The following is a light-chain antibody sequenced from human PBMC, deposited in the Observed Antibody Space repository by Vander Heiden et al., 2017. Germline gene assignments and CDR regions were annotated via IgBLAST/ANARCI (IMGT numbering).Light chain of an antibody. CDR1: QNILIY. Sequence: VTQSPPSLSASAGDRVTITCRASQNILIYLAWYQQKPGRAPQVLISDASTLQSGVPSRFSGSGYGTEFNLTISSLQPGDFATYYCQQYYANSGTFGQGTKVDIK. CDR3: QQYYANSGT. V-gene: IGKV1-5*01. CDR2: DAS. J-gene: IGKJ1*01.